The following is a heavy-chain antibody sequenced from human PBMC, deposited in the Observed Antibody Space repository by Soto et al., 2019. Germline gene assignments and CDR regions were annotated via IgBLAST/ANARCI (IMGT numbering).Heavy chain of an antibody. CDR3: AKLRVGPFYFES. V-gene: IGHV3-23*01. CDR1: GFTFSSYP. Sequence: PGGSLRLSCAASGFTFSSYPMSWVRQAPGKGLEWVSAISVSGGSTYYADSVKGRFTISRDNSKNTLYLQMNSLRAEDTAVYYCAKLRVGPFYFESWGQGKMVIVSP. D-gene: IGHD1-26*01. J-gene: IGHJ4*02. CDR2: ISVSGGST.